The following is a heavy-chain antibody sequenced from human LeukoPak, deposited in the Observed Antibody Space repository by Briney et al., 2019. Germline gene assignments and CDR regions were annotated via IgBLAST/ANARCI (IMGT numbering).Heavy chain of an antibody. CDR1: GFTFSIYG. V-gene: IGHV3-30*02. CDR3: VRDNNWGFDY. J-gene: IGHJ4*02. CDR2: ITYDGSNK. D-gene: IGHD7-27*01. Sequence: GGSLRLSCAASGFTFSIYGMHWVRQAPGKGLEWVSFITYDGSNKNYADSVKGRFTISGDNSKNTLYVQMNSLRVEDTAVYYCVRDNNWGFDYWGQGTLVTVSS.